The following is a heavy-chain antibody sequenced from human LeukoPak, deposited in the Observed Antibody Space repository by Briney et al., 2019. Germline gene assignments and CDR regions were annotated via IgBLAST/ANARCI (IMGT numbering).Heavy chain of an antibody. CDR3: ARQLPKGSHFDY. Sequence: PSETLSLTCTVSGGSINSYNYYWGWIRQPPGKGLEWIGSIYYSGSTYYNPSLKSRVTISGDTSKNQFSLKLSSVTAADTAVYYCARQLPKGSHFDYWGQGTLVTV. CDR1: GGSINSYNYY. J-gene: IGHJ4*02. V-gene: IGHV4-39*01. D-gene: IGHD3-10*01. CDR2: IYYSGST.